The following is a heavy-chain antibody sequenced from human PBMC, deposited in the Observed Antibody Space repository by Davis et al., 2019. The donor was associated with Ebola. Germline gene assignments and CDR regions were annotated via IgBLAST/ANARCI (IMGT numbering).Heavy chain of an antibody. CDR3: AREGKYRDESRTFDY. CDR2: LYYSGSS. J-gene: IGHJ4*02. D-gene: IGHD2-2*01. CDR1: GGSISSSTYY. V-gene: IGHV4-39*02. Sequence: SETLSLTCTVSGGSISSSTYYWGWIRQPPGKGLEWIGNLYYSGSSYYNPSLRSRVTISVDTSKNQFSLKLTSVTAADTAVYYCAREGKYRDESRTFDYWGQGTLVTVSS.